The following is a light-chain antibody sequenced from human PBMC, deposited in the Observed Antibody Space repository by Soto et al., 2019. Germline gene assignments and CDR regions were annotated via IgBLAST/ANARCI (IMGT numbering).Light chain of an antibody. V-gene: IGLV2-8*01. J-gene: IGLJ2*01. CDR3: SSYAGSNNVV. CDR1: SSDVGGYNS. CDR2: EVS. Sequence: QSALTQPPSASGSPGQSVTISCTGTSSDVGGYNSVSWYQQHPGKAPKLMIYEVSKRPSGVPDRFSGSKSGNTASLTVSGLQAEDEADYYSSSYAGSNNVVFGGGTKLTVL.